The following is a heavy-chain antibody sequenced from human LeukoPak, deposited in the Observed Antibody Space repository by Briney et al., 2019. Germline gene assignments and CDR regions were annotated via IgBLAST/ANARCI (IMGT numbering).Heavy chain of an antibody. J-gene: IGHJ4*02. Sequence: PGGSLRLSCAASGFTFSSYGMHWVRQAPGKGLEWVAVISYDGSNKYYADSVKGRFTISRDYSKNTLYLQMNSLRAEDTAVYYCAKEGGESYGYSYFDYWGQGTLVTVSS. V-gene: IGHV3-30*18. CDR3: AKEGGESYGYSYFDY. D-gene: IGHD5-18*01. CDR2: ISYDGSNK. CDR1: GFTFSSYG.